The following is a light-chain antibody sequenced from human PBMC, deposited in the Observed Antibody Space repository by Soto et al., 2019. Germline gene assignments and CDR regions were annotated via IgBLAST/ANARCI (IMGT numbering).Light chain of an antibody. J-gene: IGLJ2*01. CDR1: SGHSNYA. CDR3: QTWGTGILVV. V-gene: IGLV4-69*01. CDR2: LNSDGSH. Sequence: QSVLTQSPSASASLGASVKLTCTLSSGHSNYAIAWHQQQPEKGPRYLMKLNSDGSHSTGDGIPDRFSGSSSGAQRYLTISRLQSEDEADYYCQTWGTGILVVFGGGTKLTVL.